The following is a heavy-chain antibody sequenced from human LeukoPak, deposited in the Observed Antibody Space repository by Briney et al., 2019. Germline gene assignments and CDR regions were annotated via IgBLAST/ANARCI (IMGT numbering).Heavy chain of an antibody. CDR3: ASQSSGLFAY. CDR1: GLPFSTCW. Sequence: RGSLRFSCAASGLPFSTCWMKWVGQGPVHGLQWVANIKKDGSEKYYVDSVKGRFTISRDNAKNSLYLQMNSLRAEDTAVYYCASQSSGLFAYWGQGTLVTVSS. V-gene: IGHV3-7*03. J-gene: IGHJ4*02. D-gene: IGHD3-10*01. CDR2: IKKDGSEK.